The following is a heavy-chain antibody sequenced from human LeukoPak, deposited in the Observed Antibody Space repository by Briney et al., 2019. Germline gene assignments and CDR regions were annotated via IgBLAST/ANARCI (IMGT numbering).Heavy chain of an antibody. V-gene: IGHV3-30*02. J-gene: IGHJ4*02. CDR2: IRNDGGDK. CDR3: AREGGRAAAGRFDY. CDR1: GINFRSPG. Sequence: GGSLRLSCAASGINFRSPGMHWVRQAPGKGLEWVTSIRNDGGDKSYAASVKGRFTISRDNSKNTVYLHMNSLRAADTALYYCAREGGRAAAGRFDYWGQGTLVTVSS. D-gene: IGHD6-13*01.